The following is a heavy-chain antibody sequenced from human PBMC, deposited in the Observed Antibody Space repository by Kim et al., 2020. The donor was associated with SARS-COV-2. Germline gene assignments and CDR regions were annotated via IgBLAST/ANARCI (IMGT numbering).Heavy chain of an antibody. V-gene: IGHV4-59*08. Sequence: SETLSLTCTVSGGSISSYYWSWIRQPPGKGLEWIGYIYYSGSTNYNPSLKSRVTISVDTSKNQFSLKLSSVTAADTAVYYCARSVTYDFWSGYHDKEYYFDYWGQGTLVTVSS. CDR3: ARSVTYDFWSGYHDKEYYFDY. J-gene: IGHJ4*02. CDR1: GGSISSYY. CDR2: IYYSGST. D-gene: IGHD3-3*01.